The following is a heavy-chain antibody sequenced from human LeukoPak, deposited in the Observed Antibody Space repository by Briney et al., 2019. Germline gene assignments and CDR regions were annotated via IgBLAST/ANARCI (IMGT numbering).Heavy chain of an antibody. CDR1: GYTFTIYD. CDR2: MNPHSGNT. D-gene: IGHD3-9*01. CDR3: ARGDILTGYSTSGPFDY. Sequence: ASVKVSCKASGYTFTIYDINWVRQATGQGLEWMGWMNPHSGNTGYAHNFQGRVTMTRNTPVSTAYMELSSLRSEDTAVYYCARGDILTGYSTSGPFDYWGQGTLVTVSS. V-gene: IGHV1-8*01. J-gene: IGHJ4*02.